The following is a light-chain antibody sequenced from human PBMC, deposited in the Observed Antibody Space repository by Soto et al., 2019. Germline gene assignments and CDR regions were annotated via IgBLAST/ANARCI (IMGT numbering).Light chain of an antibody. CDR2: VNSDGSH. V-gene: IGLV4-69*01. CDR3: QTWDSGIWV. Sequence: QLVLTQSPSASASLGASVKLTCTLSSGHTSYTIAWHQQQPEKGPRYLMSVNSDGSHSKGNGIPDRCSGSSSGAERYLTVSSLQSEDEADYYCQTWDSGIWVFGGGTKLTVL. CDR1: SGHTSYT. J-gene: IGLJ3*02.